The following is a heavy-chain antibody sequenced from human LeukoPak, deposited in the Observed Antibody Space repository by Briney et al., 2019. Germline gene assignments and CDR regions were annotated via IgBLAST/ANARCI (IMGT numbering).Heavy chain of an antibody. D-gene: IGHD1-7*01. J-gene: IGHJ5*02. CDR1: GYSFTSYW. CDR3: ARHVAIEKLRNWFDP. Sequence: GESLKISGKGSGYSFTSYWIGWVRQMPGKGLEWMGIIYPGDSDTRYSPSFQGQVTISADKSISTAYLQWSSLKASDTAMYYCARHVAIEKLRNWFDPWGQGTLVTVSS. CDR2: IYPGDSDT. V-gene: IGHV5-51*01.